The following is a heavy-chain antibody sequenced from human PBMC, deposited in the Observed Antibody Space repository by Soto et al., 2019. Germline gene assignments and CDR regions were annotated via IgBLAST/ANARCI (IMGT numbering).Heavy chain of an antibody. CDR2: IHSSGTPT. Sequence: GGSLRLSCAASGFILSDYAMTWVRQAPGKGLGWVSLIHSSGTPTSYADSVKGRFTVSRDNSKNTLYLQMNSLRAEDSAVYFCAKDPPRGGTGGAWFDYWGPGTLVTVSS. V-gene: IGHV3-23*01. CDR1: GFILSDYA. CDR3: AKDPPRGGTGGAWFDY. J-gene: IGHJ4*02. D-gene: IGHD2-8*02.